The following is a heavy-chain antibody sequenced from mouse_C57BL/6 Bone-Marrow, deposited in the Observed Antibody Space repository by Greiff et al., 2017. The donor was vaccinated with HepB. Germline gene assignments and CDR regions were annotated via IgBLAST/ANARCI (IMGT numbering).Heavy chain of an antibody. J-gene: IGHJ3*01. CDR3: TTEDDGCFAY. D-gene: IGHD2-3*01. CDR2: IDPEDGDT. V-gene: IGHV14-1*01. CDR1: GFNIKDYY. Sequence: VHVKQSGAELVRPGASVKLSCTSSGFNIKDYYMHWVKQRPEQGLEWIGRIDPEDGDTEYAPKFQGKATMTADTSSNTAYLQLSSLTSEDTAVYYCTTEDDGCFAYWGQGTLVTVSA.